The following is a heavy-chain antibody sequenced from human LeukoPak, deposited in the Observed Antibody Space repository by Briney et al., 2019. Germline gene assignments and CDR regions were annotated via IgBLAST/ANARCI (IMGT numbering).Heavy chain of an antibody. CDR1: GFTFSSYS. Sequence: GGSLRLSCAASGFTFSSYSMNWVRQAPGKGLEWVSYISSSSSTIYYADSVKGRFTIPRDNAKNSLYLQMNSLRDEDTAVYYCARDLGYCTGGVCYVDAFDIWGQGTMVTVSS. D-gene: IGHD2-8*02. CDR2: ISSSSSTI. V-gene: IGHV3-48*02. CDR3: ARDLGYCTGGVCYVDAFDI. J-gene: IGHJ3*02.